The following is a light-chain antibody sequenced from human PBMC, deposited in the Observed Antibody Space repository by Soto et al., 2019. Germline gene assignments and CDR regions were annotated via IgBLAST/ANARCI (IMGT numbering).Light chain of an antibody. Sequence: DIQMTQSPSTLSASVGDRVTITCRASQSISSWLAWYQQKPGKAPKLLIYDASSLESGVPSRFSGSGSGTDFTLAINNLEPEDFAVYYCQQRGGWPLTFGGGTKVEIK. CDR1: QSISSW. CDR3: QQRGGWPLT. J-gene: IGKJ4*01. V-gene: IGKV1-5*01. CDR2: DAS.